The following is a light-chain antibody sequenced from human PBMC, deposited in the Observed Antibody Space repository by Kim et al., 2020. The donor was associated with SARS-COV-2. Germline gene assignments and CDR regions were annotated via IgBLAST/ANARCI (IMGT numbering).Light chain of an antibody. CDR1: VLAKKY. CDR3: YSYTAAGEPV. CDR2: KDT. J-gene: IGLJ3*02. Sequence: SYELTQPSSVSVSPGQTARITCSGDVLAKKYARWFQQKPGQAPVLVIYKDTERPSGIPERFSGSSSGSTVTLTISGAQVGDECDYYCYSYTAAGEPVLVGGTQLGVL. V-gene: IGLV3-27*01.